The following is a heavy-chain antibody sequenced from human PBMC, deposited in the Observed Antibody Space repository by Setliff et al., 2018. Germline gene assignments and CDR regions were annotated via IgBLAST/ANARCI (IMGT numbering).Heavy chain of an antibody. D-gene: IGHD6-19*01. J-gene: IGHJ4*02. CDR3: ARGRAGHSGH. V-gene: IGHV4-31*03. CDR2: IYYSGST. CDR1: GGSISSGGYY. Sequence: SETLSLTCTVSGGSISSGGYYWSWIRQHPGKGLEWIRYIYYSGSTYYNPSLKSRVTISVDTSKNQFSLKLSSVTAADTAVYYCARGRAGHSGHWGQGTLVTVSS.